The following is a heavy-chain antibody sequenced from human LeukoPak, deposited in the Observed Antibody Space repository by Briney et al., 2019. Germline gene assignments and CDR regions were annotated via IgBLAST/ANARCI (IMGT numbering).Heavy chain of an antibody. CDR2: IKHDGSEK. V-gene: IGHV3-7*01. CDR1: GFTFSSYW. Sequence: GGSLRLSCAASGFTFSSYWMSWVRQAPGKGLEWVANIKHDGSEKYYVDSVKGRFTIPRDNAKNSLCLQMNSLRAEDTAVYYCARSWPKRNDFWSEVSYYWGQGTLVTVSS. CDR3: ARSWPKRNDFWSEVSYY. D-gene: IGHD3-3*01. J-gene: IGHJ4*02.